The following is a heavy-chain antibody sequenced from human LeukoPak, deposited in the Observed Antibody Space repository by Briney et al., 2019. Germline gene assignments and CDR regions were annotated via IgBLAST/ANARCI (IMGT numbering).Heavy chain of an antibody. V-gene: IGHV4-59*08. CDR1: GGSISGYY. CDR3: ARLRHSGYAFDI. CDR2: SHYSGRT. Sequence: SETLSLTCTVSGGSISGYYWSWIRQPPGKGLEWIGYSHYSGRTNYNPSLKSRVTISVDTSKNQFSLKLSSVTAADTAVYYCARLRHSGYAFDIWGQGTMVTVSS. J-gene: IGHJ3*02. D-gene: IGHD3-10*01.